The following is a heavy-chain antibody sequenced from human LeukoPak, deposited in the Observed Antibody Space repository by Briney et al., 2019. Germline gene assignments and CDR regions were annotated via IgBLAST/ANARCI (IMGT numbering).Heavy chain of an antibody. CDR3: ARVPQLLRGYYGSGRSYYFDY. CDR2: IYYSGST. J-gene: IGHJ4*02. D-gene: IGHD3-10*01. Sequence: SETLSLTCTVSGGSISSSSYYWGWIRQPPGKGLEWIGSIYYSGSTYYNPSLKSRVTISVDTSKNQFSLKLSSVTAADTAVYYCARVPQLLRGYYGSGRSYYFDYWGQGTLVTVSS. CDR1: GGSISSSSYY. V-gene: IGHV4-39*07.